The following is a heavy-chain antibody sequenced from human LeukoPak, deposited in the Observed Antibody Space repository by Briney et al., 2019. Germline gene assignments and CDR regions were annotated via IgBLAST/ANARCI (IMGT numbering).Heavy chain of an antibody. CDR3: ARVSDRGGCSSTSCYGAFDI. CDR2: IYHSGST. V-gene: IGHV4-38-2*02. CDR1: GYSISSGYY. Sequence: SETLSLTCTVSGYSISSGYYWGWIRQPPGKGLEWIGSIYHSGSTYYNPSLKSRVTISVDTSKNQFSLKLSSVTAADTAVYYCARVSDRGGCSSTSCYGAFDIWGQGTMVTVSS. D-gene: IGHD2-2*01. J-gene: IGHJ3*02.